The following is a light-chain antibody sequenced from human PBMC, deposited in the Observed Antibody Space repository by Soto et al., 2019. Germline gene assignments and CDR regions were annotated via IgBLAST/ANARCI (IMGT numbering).Light chain of an antibody. CDR3: QCYDSSLTVL. J-gene: IGLJ2*01. V-gene: IGLV2-8*01. CDR1: SSDVGGYNY. CDR2: EVT. Sequence: QSALTQPPSASGSPGQSVTISCTGTSSDVGGYNYVSWYQQHPGKAPKLMIYEVTKRPSGVPDRFSGSKSGNTASLTVSGLLAEDEADYYCQCYDSSLTVLFGGGTKVTVL.